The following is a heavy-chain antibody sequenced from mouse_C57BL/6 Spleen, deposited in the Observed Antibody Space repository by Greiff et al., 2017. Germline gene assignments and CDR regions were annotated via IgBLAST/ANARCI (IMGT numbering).Heavy chain of an antibody. CDR1: GYTFTGYW. Sequence: QVQLQQSGAELMKPGASVKLSCKATGYTFTGYWIKWVKQRTGHGLEWIGEIYTGSGITTYHEKFKGKATLTADTSSNTAYMHLSSLTTEDSAIYYCARRDGDECVACWGQGTLVTVSA. CDR2: IYTGSGIT. D-gene: IGHD2-13*01. J-gene: IGHJ3*01. CDR3: ARRDGDECVAC. V-gene: IGHV1-9*01.